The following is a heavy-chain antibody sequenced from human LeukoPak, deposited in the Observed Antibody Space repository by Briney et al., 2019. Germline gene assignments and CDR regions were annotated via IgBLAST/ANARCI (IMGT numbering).Heavy chain of an antibody. CDR1: GYSFTSYW. CDR3: ARLYSNYGFGSGYFDL. CDR2: IYPGDSDT. J-gene: IGHJ2*01. V-gene: IGHV5-51*01. Sequence: GEALKISCNGGGYSFTSYWIGWVRQMPGKGLEWMGIIYPGDSDTRYNPSFQGQVTISAHKSISPAYLQWSSLKASDTAMYYCARLYSNYGFGSGYFDLWGRGTLVTVSS. D-gene: IGHD4-11*01.